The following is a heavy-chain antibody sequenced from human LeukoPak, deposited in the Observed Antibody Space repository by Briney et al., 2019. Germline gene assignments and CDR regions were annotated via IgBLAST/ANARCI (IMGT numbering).Heavy chain of an antibody. V-gene: IGHV3-48*04. CDR1: GFTFSSYS. D-gene: IGHD3-10*01. J-gene: IGHJ4*02. Sequence: GGSLRVSCAASGFTFSSYSMNWVRQAPGKGLEWVSYISRNSTIYYADSVKGRFTISRDNAKNSLYLQMNSLRAEDTAVYYCARDHPYYYGSGSYVYWGQGTLVTVSS. CDR2: ISRNSTI. CDR3: ARDHPYYYGSGSYVY.